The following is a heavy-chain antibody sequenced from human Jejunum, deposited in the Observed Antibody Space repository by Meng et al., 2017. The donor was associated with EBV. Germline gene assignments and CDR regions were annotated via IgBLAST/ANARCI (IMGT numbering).Heavy chain of an antibody. J-gene: IGHJ5*02. CDR3: ATGSNWFDR. CDR2: ITTHTGNP. CDR1: VYSFNSHS. V-gene: IGHV7-4-1*04. Sequence: QVVQYGGGFRTQGAVSNVSFTDCVYSFNSHSIHWVRQTCGQGIEWMGCITTHTGNPMYVQGLTGMFVFSFDNSVNMAFMKINSLQTDDNAGSYCATGSNWFDRWGRGTLVTVSS.